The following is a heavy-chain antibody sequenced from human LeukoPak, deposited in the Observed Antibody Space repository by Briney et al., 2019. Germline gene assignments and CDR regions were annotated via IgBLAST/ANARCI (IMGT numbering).Heavy chain of an antibody. D-gene: IGHD6-6*01. V-gene: IGHV3-48*01. Sequence: GGSLRLSCAASGFTFTTYRMNWVRQAPGKGLESVSYISGTSATIYYADSVKGRFTISRDNVKGSLYLQMNGLRAEDTAVYYCAKAIHSSSSGVVDYWGQGTLVTVSS. J-gene: IGHJ4*02. CDR3: AKAIHSSSSGVVDY. CDR1: GFTFTTYR. CDR2: ISGTSATI.